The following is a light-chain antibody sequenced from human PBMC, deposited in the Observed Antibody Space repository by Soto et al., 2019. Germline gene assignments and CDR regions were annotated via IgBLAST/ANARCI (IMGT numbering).Light chain of an antibody. CDR2: DVS. J-gene: IGKJ1*01. Sequence: DIQMTHSPSTLSASVGDRVIITCRASQSINRRLAWYQQKPGKAPRLLIYDVSTLESGVPSRFGGSGSGTEFTLTISGVQPEDFATYYCQQYNSYSWKFGQGTKVDIK. CDR3: QQYNSYSWK. V-gene: IGKV1-5*01. CDR1: QSINRR.